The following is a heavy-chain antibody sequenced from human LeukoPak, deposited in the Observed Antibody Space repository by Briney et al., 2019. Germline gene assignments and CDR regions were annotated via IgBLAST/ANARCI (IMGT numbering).Heavy chain of an antibody. CDR1: GFTFSSYE. CDR3: AREALNEYYYDSSGYYDP. J-gene: IGHJ5*02. Sequence: PGGSLRLSCAASGFTFSSYEMNWVRQAPGKGLEWVSYISSSGSTIYYADSVKGRFTISRDNAKNSLYLQMNSLRAEDTAVYYCAREALNEYYYDSSGYYDPWGQGTLVTVPS. D-gene: IGHD3-22*01. CDR2: ISSSGSTI. V-gene: IGHV3-48*03.